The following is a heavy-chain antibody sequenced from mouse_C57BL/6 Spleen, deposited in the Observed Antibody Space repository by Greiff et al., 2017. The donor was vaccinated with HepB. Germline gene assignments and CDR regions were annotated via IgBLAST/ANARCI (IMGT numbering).Heavy chain of an antibody. Sequence: VQLQQSGAELVKPGASVKISCKASGYAFSSYWMNWVKQRPGKGLEWIGQIYPGDGDTNYNGKFKGKATLTADKSSSPAYMQLSSLTSEDSAVYFCARKDGYDPIFAYWGQGTLVTVSA. CDR1: GYAFSSYW. V-gene: IGHV1-80*01. D-gene: IGHD2-3*01. CDR2: IYPGDGDT. J-gene: IGHJ3*01. CDR3: ARKDGYDPIFAY.